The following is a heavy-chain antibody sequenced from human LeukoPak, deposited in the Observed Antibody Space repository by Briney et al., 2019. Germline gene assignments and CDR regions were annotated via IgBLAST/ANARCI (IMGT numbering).Heavy chain of an antibody. D-gene: IGHD6-19*01. Sequence: ASVKVSCKASGGTFSSYAISWVRQAPGQGLEWMGWINTNTGNPTYAQGFTGRFVFSLDTSVSTAYLQISSLKAEDTAVYYCARGQWPYYYYYGMDVWGQGTTVTVSS. V-gene: IGHV7-4-1*02. CDR1: GGTFSSYA. CDR3: ARGQWPYYYYYGMDV. J-gene: IGHJ6*02. CDR2: INTNTGNP.